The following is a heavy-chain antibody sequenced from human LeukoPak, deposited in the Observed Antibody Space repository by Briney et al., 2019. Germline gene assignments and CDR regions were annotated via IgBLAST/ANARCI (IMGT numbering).Heavy chain of an antibody. V-gene: IGHV1-2*02. CDR3: ARATKVVSGQAAWFDP. D-gene: IGHD5/OR15-5a*01. CDR2: INSESGGT. Sequence: ASVRVSCKASGYTFTGYYIYWVRQAPGQGLEWMGWINSESGGTNSAQKFQGRVTMTRDTSISTANMELSSLTSDDTAVYYRARATKVVSGQAAWFDPWGQGTLVTVSS. CDR1: GYTFTGYY. J-gene: IGHJ5*02.